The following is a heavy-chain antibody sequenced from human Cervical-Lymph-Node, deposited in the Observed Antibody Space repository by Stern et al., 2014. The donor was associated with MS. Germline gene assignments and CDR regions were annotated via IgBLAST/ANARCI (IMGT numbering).Heavy chain of an antibody. J-gene: IGHJ4*02. Sequence: EVQLVESGGGLVQPGGSLRLSCTASGFTFSSNWMHWVRQAPGKGLVWVSYINSDGGSTTSADSVEGRFTNSRDNAKNTLYLQMNSLRPEDSAVYYCARGGAGAIDYWGQGALVTVSA. CDR2: INSDGGST. CDR1: GFTFSSNW. D-gene: IGHD1-26*01. V-gene: IGHV3-74*02. CDR3: ARGGAGAIDY.